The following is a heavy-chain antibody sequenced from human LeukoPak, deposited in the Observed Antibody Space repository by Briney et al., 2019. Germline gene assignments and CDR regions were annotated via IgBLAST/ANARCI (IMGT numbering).Heavy chain of an antibody. D-gene: IGHD6-19*01. CDR2: INPNSGGT. CDR3: ARGPGYSSGWYPFDY. V-gene: IGHV1-2*02. J-gene: IGHJ4*02. CDR1: GYTFTGYY. Sequence: ASVKVSCKASGYTFTGYYMHWVRQAPGQGLEWMGCINPNSGGTNYAQKFQGRVTMTRDTSISTAYMELSRLRSDDTAVYYCARGPGYSSGWYPFDYWGQGTLVTVSS.